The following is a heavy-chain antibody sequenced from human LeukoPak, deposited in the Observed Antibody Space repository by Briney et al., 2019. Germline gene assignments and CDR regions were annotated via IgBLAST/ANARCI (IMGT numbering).Heavy chain of an antibody. Sequence: GGSLRLSCAASGFTFSIYWMTWVRQAPGKGLEWVANIKQDGSEKYYVDSVKGRFTISRDNAKNSLYLQMNSLRAEDTAVYHCARAPRYCRGGSCYWTAFDIWGHGTMVTVSS. CDR2: IKQDGSEK. V-gene: IGHV3-7*02. J-gene: IGHJ3*02. CDR1: GFTFSIYW. CDR3: ARAPRYCRGGSCYWTAFDI. D-gene: IGHD2-15*01.